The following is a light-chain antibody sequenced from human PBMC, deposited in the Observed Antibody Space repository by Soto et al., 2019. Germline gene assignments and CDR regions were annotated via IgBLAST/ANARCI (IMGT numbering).Light chain of an antibody. V-gene: IGLV2-11*01. CDR1: IGDIGTYDH. Sequence: QSALTQPRSVSGSPGQSVTISCTGTIGDIGTYDHVSWYQQHPGKAPKLIIYAVSKRPSGVPDRFSGSKSGITASLTISGLQADDEADYYCSSYAGSYLYAFETRTKGTVL. CDR3: SSYAGSYLYA. J-gene: IGLJ1*01. CDR2: AVS.